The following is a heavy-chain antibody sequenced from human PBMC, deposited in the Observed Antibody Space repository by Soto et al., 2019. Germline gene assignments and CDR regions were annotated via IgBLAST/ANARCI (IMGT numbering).Heavy chain of an antibody. CDR3: ARILGSNYKWFDP. V-gene: IGHV1-18*01. CDR1: VYTFTSYG. J-gene: IGHJ5*02. CDR2: ISSYNGNT. Sequence: GASVKVSCKASVYTFTSYGISWVRQAPGQGLEWMGWISSYNGNTNYAQNLQGRVTMTTDTSTSTAYMELRSLRSDDTAVYYCARILGSNYKWFDPWGQGTLVTVSS. D-gene: IGHD2-15*01.